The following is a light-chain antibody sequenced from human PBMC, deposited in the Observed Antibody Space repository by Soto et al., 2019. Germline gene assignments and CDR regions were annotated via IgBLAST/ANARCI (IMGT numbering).Light chain of an antibody. Sequence: EIVLTQSPGTLSLSPGERATLSCRASQSVSSSYLAWYQQKPGQAPRLLIYGASSRATGIPDRFSGSGSGTDFTRTSSRLEPDECAVYFCQQYGSSPRTLGQGTKLEIK. CDR3: QQYGSSPRT. CDR2: GAS. V-gene: IGKV3-20*01. J-gene: IGKJ2*01. CDR1: QSVSSSY.